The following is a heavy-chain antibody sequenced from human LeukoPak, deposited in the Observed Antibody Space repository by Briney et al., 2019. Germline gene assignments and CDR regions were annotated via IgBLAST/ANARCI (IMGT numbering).Heavy chain of an antibody. J-gene: IGHJ4*02. Sequence: ASVKVSCKTSGYTFTSYGVSWVRQAPGQGLEWMGWIGTHNGNTNYAQKFQGRVIMTTDTSTSTAYMELMSLRSDDTAVFYCARDGSGGGGYFDYWGQGTLVIVSS. CDR1: GYTFTSYG. D-gene: IGHD6-19*01. CDR2: IGTHNGNT. CDR3: ARDGSGGGGYFDY. V-gene: IGHV1-18*01.